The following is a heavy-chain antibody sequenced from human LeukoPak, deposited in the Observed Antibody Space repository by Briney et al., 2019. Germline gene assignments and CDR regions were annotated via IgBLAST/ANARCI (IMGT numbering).Heavy chain of an antibody. Sequence: PGGSLRLSCAASGFTFDDYAMHWVRQAPGKGLEWVSLISWDGGSTYYADSVKGRFTISRDNSKNSLYLQMNSLRAEDTALYYCVKDIKPLAVWFEFDYWGQGTLVTVSS. CDR3: VKDIKPLAVWFEFDY. D-gene: IGHD3-10*01. CDR2: ISWDGGST. CDR1: GFTFDDYA. J-gene: IGHJ4*02. V-gene: IGHV3-43D*03.